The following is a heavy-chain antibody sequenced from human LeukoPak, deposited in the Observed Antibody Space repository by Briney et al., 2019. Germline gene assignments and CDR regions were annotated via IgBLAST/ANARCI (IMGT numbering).Heavy chain of an antibody. Sequence: ASVKVSCKASGYTFTGYYMHWVRQAPGQGLEWMGWINPNSGGTNYAQKFQGRVTMTRDTSISAAYMELSRLRSDDTAVYYCASRVWVLGFLEWFWGQGTLVTVSS. CDR1: GYTFTGYY. D-gene: IGHD3-3*01. V-gene: IGHV1-2*02. J-gene: IGHJ4*02. CDR2: INPNSGGT. CDR3: ASRVWVLGFLEWF.